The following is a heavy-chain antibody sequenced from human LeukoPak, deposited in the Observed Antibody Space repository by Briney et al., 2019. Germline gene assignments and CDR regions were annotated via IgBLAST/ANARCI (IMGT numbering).Heavy chain of an antibody. CDR3: ARGYDYVRGFDY. Sequence: PSETLSLACAVSGGSISSSNWWSWVRQPPGEGLEWIGEIYHSGSTYYNPSLKSRVTISVDRSKNQFSLKLSSVTAADTAVYYCARGYDYVRGFDYWGQGTLVTVSS. D-gene: IGHD3-16*01. CDR2: IYHSGST. V-gene: IGHV4-4*02. CDR1: GGSISSSNW. J-gene: IGHJ4*02.